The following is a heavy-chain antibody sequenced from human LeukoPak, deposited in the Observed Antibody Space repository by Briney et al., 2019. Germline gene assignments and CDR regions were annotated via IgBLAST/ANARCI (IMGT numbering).Heavy chain of an antibody. J-gene: IGHJ4*02. CDR2: IKSKTDGGTT. CDR1: GFTFSNAG. CDR3: TTSLKGHFDY. Sequence: GGSLRLSCAASGFTFSNAGMSWVGQAPGKGLEWVGRIKSKTDGGTTDYAAPAKGRFTISRDDSKNTLYLQMNSLKTDDTDVSYYTTSLKGHFDYWGQGTLVTVSS. V-gene: IGHV3-15*01.